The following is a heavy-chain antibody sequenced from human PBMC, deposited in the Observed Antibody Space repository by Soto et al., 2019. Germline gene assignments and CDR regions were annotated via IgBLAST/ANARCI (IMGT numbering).Heavy chain of an antibody. J-gene: IGHJ5*02. CDR3: ARHFWSGFYRFDP. CDR2: INHSGST. D-gene: IGHD3-3*02. CDR1: GGSFSGYY. Sequence: PSETLSLTCAVYGGSFSGYYWSWIRQPPGKGLEWIGEINHSGSTNYNPSLKSRVTISVDTSKNQFSLKLSSVTAADTAVYYCARHFWSGFYRFDPWGQGTLVTVPQ. V-gene: IGHV4-34*01.